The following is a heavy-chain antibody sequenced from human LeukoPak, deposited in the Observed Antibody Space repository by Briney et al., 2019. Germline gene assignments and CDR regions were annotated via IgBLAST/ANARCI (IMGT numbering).Heavy chain of an antibody. D-gene: IGHD7-27*01. CDR3: VRGPPSWGYDY. Sequence: ASVKVSCKASGYTFTSYDINWVRQATGQGLEWMGWMSPNSGNTGYAQKFQGRVTMTRSTSMSTAYMELSSLRSEDTAVYYCVRGPPSWGYDYWGQGTLVTVSS. CDR2: MSPNSGNT. J-gene: IGHJ4*02. V-gene: IGHV1-8*01. CDR1: GYTFTSYD.